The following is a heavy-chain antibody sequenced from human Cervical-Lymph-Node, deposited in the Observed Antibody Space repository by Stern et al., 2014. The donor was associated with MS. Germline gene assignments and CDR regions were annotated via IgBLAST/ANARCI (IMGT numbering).Heavy chain of an antibody. D-gene: IGHD7-27*01. CDR2: IYPYDSDT. J-gene: IGHJ3*02. V-gene: IGHV5-51*01. CDR1: GYTFTSNW. Sequence: EVQLVESGAEVKKPGESLKISCKGSGYTFTSNWIAWVRQMPGKGLECMRIIYPYDSDTRYSPSFQGQVTISADKSISTAYLQWSRLKASDTAMYYCARAWGDAIDIWGHGTMVTVSS. CDR3: ARAWGDAIDI.